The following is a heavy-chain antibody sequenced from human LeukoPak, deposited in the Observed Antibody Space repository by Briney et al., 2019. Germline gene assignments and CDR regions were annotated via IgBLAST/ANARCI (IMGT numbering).Heavy chain of an antibody. CDR3: ARESDYYDSSGYYDY. V-gene: IGHV1-18*01. J-gene: IGHJ4*02. D-gene: IGHD3-22*01. CDR1: GYTFTSYG. CDR2: ISVYSGNT. Sequence: ASVKVSCKASGYTFTSYGITWVRQAPGQGLEWMGWISVYSGNTNYAQKLQGRVIMTTDTSTSTAYMELRSLRSDDTAVYYCARESDYYDSSGYYDYWGQGTLVTVSS.